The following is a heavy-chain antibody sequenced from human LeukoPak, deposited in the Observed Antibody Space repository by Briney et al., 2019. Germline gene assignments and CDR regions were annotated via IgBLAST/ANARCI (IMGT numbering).Heavy chain of an antibody. Sequence: SQTLSLTCSVSGDSINSGTYYWSWIRQPAGKGLEWIGRINTSGSTNYNPSLKSRVTISVDTSKNQFSLKLSSVTAADTAVYYCARAPRSLNCSGGSCYSVHYYYYMDVWGKGTTVTVSS. CDR1: GDSINSGTYY. J-gene: IGHJ6*03. V-gene: IGHV4-61*02. D-gene: IGHD2-15*01. CDR2: INTSGST. CDR3: ARAPRSLNCSGGSCYSVHYYYYMDV.